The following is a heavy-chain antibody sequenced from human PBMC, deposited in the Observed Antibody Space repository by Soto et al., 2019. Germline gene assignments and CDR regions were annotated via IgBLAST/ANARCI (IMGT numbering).Heavy chain of an antibody. CDR3: ARKGYCSSTSCRYYYYGMDV. CDR2: IIPIFGTA. Sequence: SVKVSCKASGGTFSSYAISWVRQAPGQGLEWMGGIIPIFGTANYAQKFQGRVTITADESTSTAYMELSSLRSEDTAVYYCARKGYCSSTSCRYYYYGMDVWGQGTTVTVSS. V-gene: IGHV1-69*13. J-gene: IGHJ6*02. D-gene: IGHD2-2*01. CDR1: GGTFSSYA.